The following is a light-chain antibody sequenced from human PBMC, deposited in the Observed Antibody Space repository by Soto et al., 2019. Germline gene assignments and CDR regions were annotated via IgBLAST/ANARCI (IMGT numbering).Light chain of an antibody. J-gene: IGKJ1*01. Sequence: DIQMTQSPASLSASVGDRVTIACRASQDIGIHLAWFQQKPGKAPKSLIFGASHLQSGVPSKFSGSGSGTDFTLTIDSLQPEDFATYYCQQYHSYPPSVGQGTKVEIK. CDR1: QDIGIH. V-gene: IGKV1-16*02. CDR3: QQYHSYPPS. CDR2: GAS.